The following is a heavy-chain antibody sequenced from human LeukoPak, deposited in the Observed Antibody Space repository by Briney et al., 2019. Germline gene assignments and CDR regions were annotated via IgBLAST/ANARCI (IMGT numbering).Heavy chain of an antibody. J-gene: IGHJ5*02. Sequence: ASVKVSCKASGYTFTGYYMHWVRQAPGQGLEWMGWINTNTGNPTYAQGFTGRFVFSLDTSVSTAYLQISSLKAEDTAVYYCARDGYSSGWYTALMGAAHNWFDPWGQGTLVTVSS. CDR1: GYTFTGYY. V-gene: IGHV7-4-1*02. D-gene: IGHD6-19*01. CDR2: INTNTGNP. CDR3: ARDGYSSGWYTALMGAAHNWFDP.